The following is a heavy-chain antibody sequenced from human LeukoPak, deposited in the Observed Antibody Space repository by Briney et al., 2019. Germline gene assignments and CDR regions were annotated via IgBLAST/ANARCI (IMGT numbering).Heavy chain of an antibody. J-gene: IGHJ6*03. CDR1: GYTFTSYD. V-gene: IGHV1-8*01. CDR2: MNPNSGNT. D-gene: IGHD2-15*01. CDR3: ARGPSYCSGGSCFPYYYYYYMDV. Sequence: ASVKVSCKASGYTFTSYDINWVRQATGQGLERMGWMNPNSGNTGYAQKFQGRVTMTRNTSISTAYMEPSSLRSEDTAVYYCARGPSYCSGGSCFPYYYYYYMDVWGKGTTVTVSS.